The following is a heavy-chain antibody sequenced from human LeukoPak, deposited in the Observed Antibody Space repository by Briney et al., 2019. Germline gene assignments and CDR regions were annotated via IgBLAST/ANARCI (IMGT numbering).Heavy chain of an antibody. D-gene: IGHD3-22*01. Sequence: GASVKVSCKASGGTFSSYAISWVRQAPGQGLEWMGRIIPILGIANYAQKFQGRVTITADKSTSTAYMELSSLRSEDTAVYYCARAYYDSSGYLYNWFDPWGQGTLVTVSS. CDR2: IIPILGIA. J-gene: IGHJ5*02. CDR3: ARAYYDSSGYLYNWFDP. V-gene: IGHV1-69*04. CDR1: GGTFSSYA.